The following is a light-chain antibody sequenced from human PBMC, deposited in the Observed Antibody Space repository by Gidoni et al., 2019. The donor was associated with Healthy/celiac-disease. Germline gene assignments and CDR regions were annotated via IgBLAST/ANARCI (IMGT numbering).Light chain of an antibody. J-gene: IGLJ2*01. CDR3: SSYTCSSTLHVV. CDR2: DVI. V-gene: IGLV2-14*03. CDR1: SSDVGGYNY. Sequence: HSTLTQPASVSGSPGQSNTISCTGTSSDVGGYNYVSWYQQHPGKAPNLMIYDVINRPSWVSNRFSGSKSGNTASLTISGLQAEDEADYYCSSYTCSSTLHVVFGGGTKLTVL.